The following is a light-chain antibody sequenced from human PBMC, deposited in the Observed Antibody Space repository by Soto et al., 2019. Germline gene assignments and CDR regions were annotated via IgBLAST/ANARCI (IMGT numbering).Light chain of an antibody. Sequence: DIQMTQSPSTLSASVGDRVTITCRASQTISSWLAWYQQKPGKAPKLLIYKASTLESGVHSRFSGSGSGTDFTLPVTSLQPEDFATYYCQQYSYYATFGQGTKVEIK. CDR1: QTISSW. V-gene: IGKV1-5*03. CDR2: KAS. J-gene: IGKJ1*01. CDR3: QQYSYYAT.